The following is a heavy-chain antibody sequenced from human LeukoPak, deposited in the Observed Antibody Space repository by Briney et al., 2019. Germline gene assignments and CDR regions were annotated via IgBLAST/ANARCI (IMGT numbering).Heavy chain of an antibody. CDR2: IRYDGNNK. CDR3: ARSGELSSGYQYNWFDP. V-gene: IGHV3-30*02. J-gene: IGHJ5*02. D-gene: IGHD3-22*01. Sequence: GGSLSLSCAASGFTFRSYGMHGVRQAPGKGREGVTSIRYDGNNKYYADSVKGRFTISRDNSKNTVYLQMKSLRAEDTAVYYCARSGELSSGYQYNWFDPWGQGTLVTVSS. CDR1: GFTFRSYG.